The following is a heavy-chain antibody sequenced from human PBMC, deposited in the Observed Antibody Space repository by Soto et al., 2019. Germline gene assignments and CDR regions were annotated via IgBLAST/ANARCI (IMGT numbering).Heavy chain of an antibody. V-gene: IGHV3-48*01. J-gene: IGHJ1*01. D-gene: IGHD6-13*01. CDR2: VTSSSSTI. Sequence: PGGSLRLSCAASGLTFSSYSMNWVRQAPGKGLEWVSYVTSSSSTIYYADSVKGRFTISRDNAKNSLYLQMYSLRAEDTAVYYCARDLGSSWYPEYFQHWGQGTLVTVSS. CDR1: GLTFSSYS. CDR3: ARDLGSSWYPEYFQH.